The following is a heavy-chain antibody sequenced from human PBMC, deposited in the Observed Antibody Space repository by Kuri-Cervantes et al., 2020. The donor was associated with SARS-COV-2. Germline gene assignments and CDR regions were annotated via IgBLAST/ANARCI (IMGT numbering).Heavy chain of an antibody. CDR3: AGDSCSSTSCYHYYMDV. V-gene: IGHV3-21*01. D-gene: IGHD2-2*01. CDR2: ISSSSSYI. J-gene: IGHJ6*03. CDR1: GCTFSSYS. Sequence: GESLKISCAASGCTFSSYSMNWVRQAPGKGLEWVSSISSSSSYIYYADSVKGRFTISRDNAKNSLYLQMNSLRAEDTAVYYCAGDSCSSTSCYHYYMDVWGKGTTVTVSS.